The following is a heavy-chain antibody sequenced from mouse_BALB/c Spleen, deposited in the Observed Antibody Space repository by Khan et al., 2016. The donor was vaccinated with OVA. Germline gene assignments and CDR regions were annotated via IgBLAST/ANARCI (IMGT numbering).Heavy chain of an antibody. CDR2: TNPTNGRT. V-gene: IGHV1S81*02. J-gene: IGHJ2*01. Sequence: LQQSGAELVKAGASVKMSCKASGYTFTSYWMHWVKQRLGQGLEWFAETNPTNGRTYYNEKFKSKATLTVDKSSSTAYMLLSGPTCEDSAGYYCARIKKIVATYFDYWGQGTTLTVSS. CDR1: GYTFTSYW. D-gene: IGHD1-1*01. CDR3: ARIKKIVATYFDY.